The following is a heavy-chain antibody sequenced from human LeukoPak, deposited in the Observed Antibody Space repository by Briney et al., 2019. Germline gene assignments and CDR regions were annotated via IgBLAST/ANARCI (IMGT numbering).Heavy chain of an antibody. J-gene: IGHJ4*02. V-gene: IGHV3-66*01. Sequence: PGGSLRLSCAASGFTVSSNYMSWVRQAPGKGLEWVSVIYSGGSTYYADSVKGRYTISRDNSKNTLYLQMNSLRAEDTAVYYCARDRGSGSYFLDYWGQGTLVTVSS. CDR2: IYSGGST. D-gene: IGHD3-10*01. CDR3: ARDRGSGSYFLDY. CDR1: GFTVSSNY.